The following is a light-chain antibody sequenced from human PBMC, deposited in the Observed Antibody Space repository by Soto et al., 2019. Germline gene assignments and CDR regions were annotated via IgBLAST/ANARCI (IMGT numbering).Light chain of an antibody. J-gene: IGKJ1*01. CDR1: QSLVYTDGNTY. Sequence: DVVLSQSPLSLPVTLGQPASISCRSSQSLVYTDGNTYLNWFHQRPGQSPRRLIYKVSNRDSGVPDRFSGSGSGTDFTLRSSRVEAEDAGVYYCMQGTLWPPTFGEGTKVEIK. V-gene: IGKV2-30*01. CDR3: MQGTLWPPT. CDR2: KVS.